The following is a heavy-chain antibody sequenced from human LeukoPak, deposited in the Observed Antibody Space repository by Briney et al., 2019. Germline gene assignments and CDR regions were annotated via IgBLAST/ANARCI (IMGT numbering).Heavy chain of an antibody. CDR3: ARGRCSSTSCYKSQRWFDP. V-gene: IGHV4-34*01. D-gene: IGHD2-2*02. J-gene: IGHJ5*02. Sequence: SETLSLTCAVYGGSFSGYYWSWIRQPPGKGLEWMGEINHSGSTNYNPSLKSRVTISVDTSKNQFSLKLSSVTAADTAVYYCARGRCSSTSCYKSQRWFDPWGQGTLVTVSS. CDR1: GGSFSGYY. CDR2: INHSGST.